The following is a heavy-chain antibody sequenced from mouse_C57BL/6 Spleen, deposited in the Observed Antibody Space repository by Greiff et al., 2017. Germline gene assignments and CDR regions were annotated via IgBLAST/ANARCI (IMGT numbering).Heavy chain of an antibody. V-gene: IGHV14-2*01. CDR1: GFNLKDYY. Sequence: EMQLVESGAELVKPGASVKLSCTASGFNLKDYYLHWVKQRTVQGLEWIGRIDPEDGETKYAPKVQGKATRTADTSSNTAYLQLSSLTTVDTADYSCATGPSDYWGQGTPLTVSS. D-gene: IGHD4-1*01. CDR2: IDPEDGET. J-gene: IGHJ2*01. CDR3: ATGPSDY.